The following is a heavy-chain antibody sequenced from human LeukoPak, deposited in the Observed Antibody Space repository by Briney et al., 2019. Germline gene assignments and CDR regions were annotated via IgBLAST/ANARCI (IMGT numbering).Heavy chain of an antibody. D-gene: IGHD6-13*01. CDR1: GFIVSHNY. J-gene: IGHJ4*02. V-gene: IGHV3-53*01. CDR3: ARGPRYSFY. CDR2: IYIDGTT. Sequence: PGGSLRLSCAASGFIVSHNYMTWVRQAPGKGLEGISVIYIDGTTYYADSVKGRFTISRDQANNTLYLQMNTLRDEDTAVYYCARGPRYSFYWGQGTLVSVSS.